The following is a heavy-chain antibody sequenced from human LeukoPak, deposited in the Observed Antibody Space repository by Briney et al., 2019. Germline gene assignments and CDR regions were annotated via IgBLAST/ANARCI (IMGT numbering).Heavy chain of an antibody. CDR2: ISGSGGST. V-gene: IGHV3-23*01. Sequence: GGSLRLSCAASGFTFSSYAMSWVRQAPGKGLEWVSAISGSGGSTYYADSVKGRFTISRDNSKNTLYLQMNSLRAEDTAVYYCAKSLRGIAAAGTIWYFDLWGRGTLVTASS. CDR3: AKSLRGIAAAGTIWYFDL. J-gene: IGHJ2*01. D-gene: IGHD6-13*01. CDR1: GFTFSSYA.